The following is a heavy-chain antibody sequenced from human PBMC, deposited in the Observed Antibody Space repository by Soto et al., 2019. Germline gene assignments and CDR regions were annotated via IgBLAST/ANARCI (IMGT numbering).Heavy chain of an antibody. J-gene: IGHJ4*02. CDR1: GFDLNYYS. CDR2: ISPRSDDI. Sequence: EVQLVESGGDLVRPGGSLRLSCAASGFDLNYYSMNWVRQAPAKGLEWVSSISPRSDDIYYADSVKGRFTIPRDNAKNSVYLQMNSLRDEDTAVYYCARPRGPRGYDLIDYWGQGTLVIVSS. D-gene: IGHD5-12*01. V-gene: IGHV3-21*01. CDR3: ARPRGPRGYDLIDY.